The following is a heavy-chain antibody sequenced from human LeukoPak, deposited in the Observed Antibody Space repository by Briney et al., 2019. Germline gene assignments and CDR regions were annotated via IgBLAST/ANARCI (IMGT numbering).Heavy chain of an antibody. CDR3: ARSGEYSYGYYFDY. V-gene: IGHV4-39*01. CDR2: IYYSGST. J-gene: IGHJ4*02. Sequence: SETLSLTCTVSGGSISSSSYYWGWIRQPPGKGLEWIGSIYYSGSTYYNPSLKSRVTISVDTSKNQFSLKLSSVTAADTAVYYCARSGEYSYGYYFDYWGQGTLVTVSS. D-gene: IGHD5-18*01. CDR1: GGSISSSSYY.